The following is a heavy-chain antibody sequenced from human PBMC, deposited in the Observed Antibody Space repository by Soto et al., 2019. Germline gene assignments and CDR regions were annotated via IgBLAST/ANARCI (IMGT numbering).Heavy chain of an antibody. CDR3: AKGATGVVIAIPYDY. CDR2: ISGSGGST. Sequence: EVQLLESGGGLVQPGGSLRLSCAASGFTFSSYAMSWVRQAPGKGLEWVSDISGSGGSTYYADSVKGRFTISRDNSKNKLYRQMNSLRAEDTAVYYCAKGATGVVIAIPYDYWGQGTLVTVSS. CDR1: GFTFSSYA. D-gene: IGHD2-21*01. V-gene: IGHV3-23*01. J-gene: IGHJ4*02.